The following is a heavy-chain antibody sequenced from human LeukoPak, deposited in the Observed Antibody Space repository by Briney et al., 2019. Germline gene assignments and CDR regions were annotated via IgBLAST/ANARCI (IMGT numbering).Heavy chain of an antibody. CDR1: GGTFSSYA. D-gene: IGHD3-10*01. CDR2: IIPIFGTA. Sequence: SVKVSCKASGGTFSSYAINWVRQAPGQGLEWMGGIIPIFGTANYAPKFQGRVTITADESTSTAYMELSSLRSEDTAVYYCARATMVRGSNWFDPWGQGTLVTVSS. CDR3: ARATMVRGSNWFDP. J-gene: IGHJ5*02. V-gene: IGHV1-69*01.